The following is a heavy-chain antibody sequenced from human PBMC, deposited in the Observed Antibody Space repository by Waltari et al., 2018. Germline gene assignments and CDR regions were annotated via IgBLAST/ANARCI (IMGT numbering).Heavy chain of an antibody. V-gene: IGHV1-46*01. J-gene: IGHJ4*02. CDR3: ARDRTPVVVAATAPDY. CDR2: INPSGGST. Sequence: QVQLVQSGAEVKKPGASVKVSCKASGYTFTSYYMHWVRQAPGQGLEWMGIINPSGGSTSYAQKFQGRVTMTRDTSTSTVYMELSSLRSEDTAVYYCARDRTPVVVAATAPDYWGQGTLVTVSS. D-gene: IGHD2-15*01. CDR1: GYTFTSYY.